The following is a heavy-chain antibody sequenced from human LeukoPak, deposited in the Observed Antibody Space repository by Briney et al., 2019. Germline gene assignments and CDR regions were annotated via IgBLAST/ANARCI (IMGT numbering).Heavy chain of an antibody. CDR1: GGSFSGYY. CDR2: INHSGST. V-gene: IGHV4-34*01. CDR3: AREGGPYRPLDY. Sequence: SETLSLTCAVYGGSFSGYYWSWIRQPPGKGLEWIGEINHSGSTNYNPSLKSRVTISVDTSKNQFSLKLTSVTAADTAVYYCAREGGPYRPLDYSGQGTLVTVAS. J-gene: IGHJ4*02.